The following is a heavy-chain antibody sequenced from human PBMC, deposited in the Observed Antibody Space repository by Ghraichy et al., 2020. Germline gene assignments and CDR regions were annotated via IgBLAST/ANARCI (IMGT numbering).Heavy chain of an antibody. D-gene: IGHD2-8*01. V-gene: IGHV4-39*01. J-gene: IGHJ3*02. Sequence: SETLSLTCTVSGGSISSSSYYWAWLRQPPGKGLEWIGNIYYTGTNDYNPSLKSRVSISVDTSKNQFSLKLSSVTAADTAVYYCARLSYFWAFDIWGQGTMVIVSS. CDR1: GGSISSSSYY. CDR3: ARLSYFWAFDI. CDR2: IYYTGTN.